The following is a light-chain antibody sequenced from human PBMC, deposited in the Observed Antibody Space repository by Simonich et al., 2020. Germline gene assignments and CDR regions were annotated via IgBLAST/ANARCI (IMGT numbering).Light chain of an antibody. Sequence: AIQLTQSPSSLSASVGDRVTITCRASQGISSALAWYQQKPGKAPKILIYDASSLESGVPSRFSRSGSGTDFTLTISSLQPEDFATYYCQQFNSYRITFGQGTRLEIK. J-gene: IGKJ5*01. V-gene: IGKV1-13*02. CDR1: QGISSA. CDR2: DAS. CDR3: QQFNSYRIT.